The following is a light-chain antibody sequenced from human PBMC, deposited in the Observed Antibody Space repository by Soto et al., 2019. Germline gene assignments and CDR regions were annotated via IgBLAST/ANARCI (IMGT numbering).Light chain of an antibody. CDR3: SSYAGSNNLV. CDR1: SSDVGFYNY. J-gene: IGLJ2*01. CDR2: EVS. Sequence: QSALTQPPSASGSPGQSVTISCTGTSSDVGFYNYVSWYQQHPGKAPKLMIYEVSKRPSGVPDRFSGSKSGNTASLTVSGLQAEDESDYYCSSYAGSNNLVFGGGTQLTVL. V-gene: IGLV2-8*01.